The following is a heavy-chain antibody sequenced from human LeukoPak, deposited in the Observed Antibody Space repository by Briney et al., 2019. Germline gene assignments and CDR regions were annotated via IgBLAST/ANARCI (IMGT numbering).Heavy chain of an antibody. J-gene: IGHJ4*02. CDR3: ARGIDTAMGELPY. D-gene: IGHD5-18*01. Sequence: GRSLRLSCAASGFTFSSYAMHWARQAPGKGLEWVAVISYDGSNKYYADSVKGRFTISRDNSKNTLYLQMNSLRAEDTAVYYCARGIDTAMGELPYWGQGTLVTVSS. V-gene: IGHV3-30-3*01. CDR2: ISYDGSNK. CDR1: GFTFSSYA.